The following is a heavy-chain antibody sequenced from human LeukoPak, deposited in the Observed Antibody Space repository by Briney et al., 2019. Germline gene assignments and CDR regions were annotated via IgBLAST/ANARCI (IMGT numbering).Heavy chain of an antibody. CDR2: INWNGGST. CDR1: GFTFDDYG. V-gene: IGHV3-20*04. Sequence: PGGSLRLSCAASGFTFDDYGMSWVRQAPGKGLGWVSGINWNGGSTGYADPVKGRFTISRDNAKNSLYLQMNSLRAEDTALYYCARPLYDSSGYLYWGQGTLVTVPS. J-gene: IGHJ4*02. CDR3: ARPLYDSSGYLY. D-gene: IGHD3-22*01.